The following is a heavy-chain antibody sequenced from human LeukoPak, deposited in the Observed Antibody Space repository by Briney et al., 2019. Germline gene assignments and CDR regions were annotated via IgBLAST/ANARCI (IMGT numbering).Heavy chain of an antibody. J-gene: IGHJ4*02. CDR1: GYTFTSYY. D-gene: IGHD3-22*01. Sequence: ASVKVSCKASGYTFTSYYMHWVRQAPGQGLEWMGIINPSGGSTSYAQKFQGRVTMTRDTSTSTVYMELSSLRSEDTAVYYCARAGGSYYYDSSGYYFDYWGQGTLVTVSS. V-gene: IGHV1-46*01. CDR2: INPSGGST. CDR3: ARAGGSYYYDSSGYYFDY.